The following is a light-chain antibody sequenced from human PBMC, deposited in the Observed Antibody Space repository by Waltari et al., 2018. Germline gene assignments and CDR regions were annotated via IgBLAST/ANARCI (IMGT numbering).Light chain of an antibody. J-gene: IGKJ2*03. CDR1: QSVLYRSNYKNY. CDR3: QQYLTLPYS. Sequence: ELTQSPDSLPVTLGERATINCKSSQSVLYRSNYKNYLAWFQQKPGQPPKLLIRWAATRESGVPDRFSGSGSDTDFTLTISSLQAEDVAVYYCQQYLTLPYSCGQGTKLEIK. V-gene: IGKV4-1*01. CDR2: WAA.